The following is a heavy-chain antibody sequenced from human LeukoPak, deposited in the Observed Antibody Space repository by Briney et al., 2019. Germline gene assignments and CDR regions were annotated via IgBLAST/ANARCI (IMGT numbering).Heavy chain of an antibody. D-gene: IGHD4-17*01. V-gene: IGHV3-23*01. J-gene: IGHJ4*02. CDR1: GFTFSSYA. CDR2: ISGSGGST. CDR3: ARELLSDYGYDY. Sequence: GGSLRLSCAASGFTFSSYAMSWVRQAPGRGLEWVSAISGSGGSTYYADSVKGRFTISRDNSKNTLYLQMNSLRAEDTAVYYCARELLSDYGYDYWGQGTLVTVSS.